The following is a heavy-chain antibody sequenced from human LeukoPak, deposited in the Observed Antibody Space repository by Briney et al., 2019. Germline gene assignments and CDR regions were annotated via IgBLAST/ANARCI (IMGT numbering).Heavy chain of an antibody. D-gene: IGHD5-18*01. CDR2: IGSSGGGT. CDR1: GFSFRNYA. V-gene: IGHV3-23*01. Sequence: GGSLRLSCAASGFSFRNYAMSWVRQAPGEGLEWVSAIGSSGGGTYYADSVKGRFTISRDNSKNTLYVQMNSLRAEDTAVYYCAKEGYSYGYDFDYWGQGTLVTVSS. J-gene: IGHJ4*02. CDR3: AKEGYSYGYDFDY.